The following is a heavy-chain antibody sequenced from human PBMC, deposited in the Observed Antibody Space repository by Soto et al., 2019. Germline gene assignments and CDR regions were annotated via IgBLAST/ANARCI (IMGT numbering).Heavy chain of an antibody. CDR3: ARGRISVAGRYFDY. V-gene: IGHV4-59*12. CDR1: GGSISGYY. Sequence: QVQLQESGPGLVKPSETLSLTWSVSGGSISGYYWSWIRQSPGKGLEWIGHISYSGGTSYNPSLQSRITMSVDTSRIQFSLRLSSVTAADTAVYYCARGRISVAGRYFDYWGQGTLVTVSS. J-gene: IGHJ4*02. D-gene: IGHD6-19*01. CDR2: ISYSGGT.